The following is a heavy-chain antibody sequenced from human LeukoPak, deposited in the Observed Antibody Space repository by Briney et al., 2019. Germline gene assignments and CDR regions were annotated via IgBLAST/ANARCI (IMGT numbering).Heavy chain of an antibody. CDR1: GFTFSSHW. Sequence: RGGSLRLSCAASGFTFSSHWMHWVRQAPGKGLVVVSRINGDGSNTTYADSVKGRFTISRDNAKNTLYLQMNSLRAEDTAVYHCARSKSWYSTDAFAIWGQGTMVTVSS. J-gene: IGHJ3*02. V-gene: IGHV3-74*03. CDR2: INGDGSNT. D-gene: IGHD2-15*01. CDR3: ARSKSWYSTDAFAI.